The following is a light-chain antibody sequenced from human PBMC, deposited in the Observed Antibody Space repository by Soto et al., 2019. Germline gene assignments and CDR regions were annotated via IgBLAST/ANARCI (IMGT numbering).Light chain of an antibody. CDR1: SSDVGGYNY. CDR2: EVN. Sequence: QSALTQPASVSGSPGQSITISCTGTSSDVGGYNYVSWYQQHPGKAPKLMIYEVNNWSSGVSDRFFGSKSGNTASLTISGLQAEDEADYYCSSYTSSSTSYVFGTGTKVTVL. V-gene: IGLV2-14*01. J-gene: IGLJ1*01. CDR3: SSYTSSSTSYV.